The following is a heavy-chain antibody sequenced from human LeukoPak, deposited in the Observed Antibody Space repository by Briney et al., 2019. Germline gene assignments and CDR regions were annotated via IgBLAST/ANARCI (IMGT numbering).Heavy chain of an antibody. CDR1: GGTFSSYA. V-gene: IGHV1-69*13. J-gene: IGHJ4*02. D-gene: IGHD3-22*01. Sequence: SVKVSCKASGGTFSSYAISWVRQAPGQGLEWMGGIIPIFGTANYAQKFQGRVTITADESTSTAYMELSSLRSEDTAVYYCARDRIGSGYSPPHFDYWGQGTLVTVSS. CDR3: ARDRIGSGYSPPHFDY. CDR2: IIPIFGTA.